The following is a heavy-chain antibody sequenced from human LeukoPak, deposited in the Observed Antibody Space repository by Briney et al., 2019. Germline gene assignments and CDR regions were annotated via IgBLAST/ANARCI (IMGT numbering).Heavy chain of an antibody. CDR3: ARDQSPSAVYDFWSGYPQIYYMDV. V-gene: IGHV1-24*01. CDR1: GFTLTELS. D-gene: IGHD3-3*01. J-gene: IGHJ6*03. CDR2: FDPEDGEA. Sequence: ASVKVSCKVSGFTLTELSMHWVRQAPGKGLEWMGGFDPEDGEAIYAQKFQGRVTMTEDTSTDTAYMELSSLRSEDTAVYYCARDQSPSAVYDFWSGYPQIYYMDVWGKGTTVTVSS.